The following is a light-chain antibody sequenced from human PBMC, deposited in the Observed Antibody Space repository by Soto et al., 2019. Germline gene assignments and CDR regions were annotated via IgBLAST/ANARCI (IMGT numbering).Light chain of an antibody. J-gene: IGKJ1*01. CDR1: QSVSSN. CDR3: QQYNNWRT. CDR2: GAS. V-gene: IGKV3-15*01. Sequence: EILMTQSPATLSVSPGERATLSCRASQSVSSNLARYQQRPGQAPRLLIYGASTRATGIPARFSGSGSGTEFTLTISSLQSEDFAVYYCQQYNNWRTFGQGTKVDI.